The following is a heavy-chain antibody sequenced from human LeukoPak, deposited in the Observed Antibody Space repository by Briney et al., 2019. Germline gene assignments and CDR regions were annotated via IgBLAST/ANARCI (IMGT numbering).Heavy chain of an antibody. V-gene: IGHV1-69*01. D-gene: IGHD3-10*01. CDR2: IIPIFGTA. Sequence: VASVKVSCKASGGTFSSYAISWVRQAPGQGLEWMGGIIPIFGTANYAQKFQGRVTITADESTSTAYMELSSLRSEDTAVYYCATYYGSGSYYNGYGMDVWGEGTTVTVSS. CDR3: ATYYGSGSYYNGYGMDV. CDR1: GGTFSSYA. J-gene: IGHJ6*04.